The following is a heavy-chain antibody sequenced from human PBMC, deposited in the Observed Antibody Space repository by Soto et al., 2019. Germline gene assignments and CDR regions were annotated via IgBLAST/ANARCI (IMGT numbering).Heavy chain of an antibody. J-gene: IGHJ6*03. Sequence: GGSLRLSCAASGFTFSSYGMHWVRQAPGKGLEWVAVISYDGSNKYYADSVKGRFTISRDNSKNTLYLQMNSLRAEDTAVYYCAKDQGYCSSTSCVNYYYYYMDVWGKGTTVTVSS. CDR3: AKDQGYCSSTSCVNYYYYYMDV. D-gene: IGHD2-2*01. CDR1: GFTFSSYG. V-gene: IGHV3-30*18. CDR2: ISYDGSNK.